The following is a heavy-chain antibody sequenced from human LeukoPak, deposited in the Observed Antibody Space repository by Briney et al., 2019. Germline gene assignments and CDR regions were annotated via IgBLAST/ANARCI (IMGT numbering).Heavy chain of an antibody. Sequence: ASLKVSCKASGYTFTGYDMHCVRQAPGQGLEWIGWINPNSGGTNDAQKFQRRVTMTRDTSISTAYMELSRLRSDDTAVYYCARDHDFWSGSVPLFDYWGQGTLVTVSS. V-gene: IGHV1-2*02. CDR2: INPNSGGT. CDR1: GYTFTGYD. CDR3: ARDHDFWSGSVPLFDY. J-gene: IGHJ4*02. D-gene: IGHD3-3*01.